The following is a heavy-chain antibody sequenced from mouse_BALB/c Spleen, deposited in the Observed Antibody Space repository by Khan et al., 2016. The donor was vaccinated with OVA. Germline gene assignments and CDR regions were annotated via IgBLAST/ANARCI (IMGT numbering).Heavy chain of an antibody. CDR2: ISSSSSYT. Sequence: EVQLVESGGDLVKPGGSLKLSCAASGFPFSSYGMSWVRQTPDKRLEWVATISSSSSYTYYPDSVKGRFTISRDNAKNTLYLQMSSPKSEDTAMYYCARLLPSYFDYWGQGTTLTVSS. J-gene: IGHJ2*01. CDR1: GFPFSSYG. V-gene: IGHV5-6*01. CDR3: ARLLPSYFDY. D-gene: IGHD1-1*01.